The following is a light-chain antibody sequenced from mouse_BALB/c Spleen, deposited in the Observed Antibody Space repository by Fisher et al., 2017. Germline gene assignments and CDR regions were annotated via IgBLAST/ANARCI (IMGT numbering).Light chain of an antibody. CDR1: SSVSSSY. J-gene: IGKJ2*01. V-gene: IGKV4-58*01. Sequence: DIVMTQSTAIMSASLGEKVTMSCSASSSVSSSYLHWYQQKSGASPKPLIHRTSNLASGVPARFSGSGSGTSYSLTISSVEAEDDATYYCQQWSGYPYTFRGGTKLEIK. CDR2: RTS. CDR3: QQWSGYPYT.